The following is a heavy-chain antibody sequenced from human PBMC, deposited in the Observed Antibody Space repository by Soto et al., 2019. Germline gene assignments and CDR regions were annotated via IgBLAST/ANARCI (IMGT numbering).Heavy chain of an antibody. CDR2: IWYDGSNK. CDR3: ARARIQLWTQGGYYFDY. D-gene: IGHD5-18*01. CDR1: GFTFSSYG. Sequence: PGGSLRLSCAASGFTFSSYGMHWVRQAPGKGLEWVAVIWYDGSNKYYADSVKGRFTISRDNSKNTLYLQMNSLRAEDTAVYYCARARIQLWTQGGYYFDYWGQGTLVTVSS. V-gene: IGHV3-33*01. J-gene: IGHJ4*02.